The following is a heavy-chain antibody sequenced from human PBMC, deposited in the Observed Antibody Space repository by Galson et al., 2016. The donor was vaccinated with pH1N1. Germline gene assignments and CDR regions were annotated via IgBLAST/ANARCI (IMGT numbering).Heavy chain of an antibody. CDR1: GGSISSSIYY. D-gene: IGHD3-10*01. CDR2: MYTSGTT. CDR3: ARDRVALTGIFDY. J-gene: IGHJ4*02. Sequence: TLSLTCTVSGGSISSSIYYWNWIRQPAGKGLEWIGRMYTSGTTTYNPSLESRVSISVDTSKNQFSLRLSSVTAADTAVYFCARDRVALTGIFDYWGQGALATVSS. V-gene: IGHV4-61*02.